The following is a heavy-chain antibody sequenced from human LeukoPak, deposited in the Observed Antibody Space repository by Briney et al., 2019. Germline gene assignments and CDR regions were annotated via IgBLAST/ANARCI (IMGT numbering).Heavy chain of an antibody. CDR3: ARDDCGGYDAWCLIDY. Sequence: PGGSLRLSCAASGFTFSNYYMSWIRQAPGKGLEWVSYISGSGSTIYYADSVKGRFTISRDNAKNLLDLQMNSLRAEDTAVYYCARDDCGGYDAWCLIDYWGEGTVVTVSS. CDR1: GFTFSNYY. J-gene: IGHJ4*02. CDR2: ISGSGSTI. D-gene: IGHD5-12*01. V-gene: IGHV3-11*01.